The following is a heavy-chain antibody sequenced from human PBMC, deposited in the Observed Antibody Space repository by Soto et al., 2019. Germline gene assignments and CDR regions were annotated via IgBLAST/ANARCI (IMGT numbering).Heavy chain of an antibody. CDR3: ARAGYYDILTGYYPRYGMDV. V-gene: IGHV3-13*01. CDR1: GFTFSSYD. CDR2: IGTAGDT. D-gene: IGHD3-9*01. Sequence: PGGSLRLSCAASGFTFSSYDMHWVRQATGKGLEWVSAIGTAGDTYYPGSVKGRFTISRENAKNSLYLQMNSLRAGDTAVYYCARAGYYDILTGYYPRYGMDVWGLGTTVTVSS. J-gene: IGHJ6*02.